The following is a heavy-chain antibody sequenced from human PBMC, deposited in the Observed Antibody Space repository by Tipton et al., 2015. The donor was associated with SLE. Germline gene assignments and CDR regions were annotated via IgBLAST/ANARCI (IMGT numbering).Heavy chain of an antibody. J-gene: IGHJ4*02. Sequence: TLSLTCTVSGGSIRSSSYYWGWIRQPPGKGLEWIGSIYYSGSTYYNPSLKSRVTISVDTSKNQFSLKLSSVTAADTAVYYCARGGGWGWTYYFDYWGQGTLVTVSS. CDR3: ARGGGWGWTYYFDY. CDR2: IYYSGST. CDR1: GGSIRSSSYY. V-gene: IGHV4-39*01. D-gene: IGHD7-27*01.